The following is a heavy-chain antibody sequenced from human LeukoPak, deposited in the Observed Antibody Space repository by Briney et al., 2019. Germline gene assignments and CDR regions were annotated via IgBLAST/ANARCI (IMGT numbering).Heavy chain of an antibody. CDR2: IIPIFGTA. D-gene: IGHD2-2*01. V-gene: IGHV1-69*06. CDR3: ARGYCSSTSCLIGYYYYMDV. CDR1: GYTFTSYD. J-gene: IGHJ6*03. Sequence: ASVKVSCKASGYTFTSYDLYWVRQAPGQGLEWMGGIIPIFGTANYAQKFQGRVTITADKSTSTAYMELSSLRSEDTAVYYCARGYCSSTSCLIGYYYYMDVWGKGTTVTVSS.